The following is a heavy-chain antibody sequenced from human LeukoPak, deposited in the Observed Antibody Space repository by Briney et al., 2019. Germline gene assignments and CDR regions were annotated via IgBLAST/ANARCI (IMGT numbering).Heavy chain of an antibody. CDR2: ISSSSSYI. CDR3: ARGAIEVVPAAMVSSQNYYYYYIDV. V-gene: IGHV3-21*01. Sequence: PGGSLRLSCAASGFTFSSYSMNWVRQAPGKGLEWVSSISSSSSYIYYADSVKGRFTISRDNAKNSLYLQMNSLRAEDTAVYYCARGAIEVVPAAMVSSQNYYYYYIDVWGKRTTVTVSS. D-gene: IGHD2-2*01. CDR1: GFTFSSYS. J-gene: IGHJ6*03.